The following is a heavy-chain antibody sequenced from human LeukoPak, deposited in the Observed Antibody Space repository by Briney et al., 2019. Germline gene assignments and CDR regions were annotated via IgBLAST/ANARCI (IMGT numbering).Heavy chain of an antibody. CDR2: IRYDESNK. CDR1: RFTFSSYG. CDR3: AKQGSYATHNWFDP. Sequence: PGGSLRLSCAASRFTFSSYGMHWVRQAPGKGLDWVAFIRYDESNKYYADSVKGRFTISRDNSKNTLYLQMNSLRAEDMAVYYCAKQGSYATHNWFDPWGQGTLVTVSS. J-gene: IGHJ5*02. V-gene: IGHV3-30*02. D-gene: IGHD3-16*01.